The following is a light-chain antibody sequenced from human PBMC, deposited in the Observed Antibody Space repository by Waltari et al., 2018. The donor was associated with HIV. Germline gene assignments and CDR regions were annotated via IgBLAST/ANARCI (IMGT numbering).Light chain of an antibody. CDR3: QQRSNWPPEFT. J-gene: IGKJ3*01. V-gene: IGKV3-11*01. Sequence: DTVLTQYPATLSLSPGERATLSCRASKSVSNHLAWYQQKPGQAPRLLIYEASNRATGVPARFSGSRSGTDFTLTISSLDPEDFAVYYCQQRSNWPPEFTFGPGTKVDIK. CDR2: EAS. CDR1: KSVSNH.